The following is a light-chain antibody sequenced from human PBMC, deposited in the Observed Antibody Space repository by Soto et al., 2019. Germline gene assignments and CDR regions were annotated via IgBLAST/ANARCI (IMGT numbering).Light chain of an antibody. J-gene: IGLJ1*01. V-gene: IGLV2-8*01. Sequence: QSVLTQPPSASGSPGQSVTISYTGTSSDVGGYHYVSWYQQHPGKAPKLMIYEVSKRPSGVPNRFSGSKSGNTASLTVSGLQADDEADYFCSSDAGRNIFVFGTGTKVTVL. CDR1: SSDVGGYHY. CDR2: EVS. CDR3: SSDAGRNIFV.